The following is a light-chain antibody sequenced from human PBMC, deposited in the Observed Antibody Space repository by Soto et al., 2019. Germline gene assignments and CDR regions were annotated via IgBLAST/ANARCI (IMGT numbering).Light chain of an antibody. CDR2: GAS. CDR3: LQSHTYHRT. Sequence: AIQMTQSASSLSASVGDRVTITWRVSQDVSGEVGWYQQTGGKAPELLVSGASRLQSGVPSRFSGRGSGAAFTLTITSLRPEDSATYYGLQSHTYHRTFGQGTKVEI. J-gene: IGKJ1*01. V-gene: IGKV1-6*01. CDR1: QDVSGE.